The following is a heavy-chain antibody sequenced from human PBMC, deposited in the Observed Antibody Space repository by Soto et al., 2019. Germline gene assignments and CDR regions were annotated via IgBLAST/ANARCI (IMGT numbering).Heavy chain of an antibody. D-gene: IGHD2-21*02. CDR1: GGSISSGDYY. CDR2: IYYSGST. V-gene: IGHV4-30-4*01. J-gene: IGHJ4*02. CDR3: ARYPHGGQPLLYCFDY. Sequence: NPSETLSLTCTVSGGSISSGDYYWSWIRQPPGKGLEWIGYIYYSGSTYYNPSLKSRVTISVDTSKNQFSLKLSSVTAADTAVYYCARYPHGGQPLLYCFDYWGQGTLVTVSS.